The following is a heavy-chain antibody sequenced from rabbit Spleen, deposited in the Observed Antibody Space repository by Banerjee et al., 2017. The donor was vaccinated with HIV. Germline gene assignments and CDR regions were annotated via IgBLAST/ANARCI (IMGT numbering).Heavy chain of an antibody. D-gene: IGHD8-1*01. CDR1: GIDFSSSYY. Sequence: QSLEESGGDLVKPGASLTLTCKASGIDFSSSYYMCWVRQAPGKGLEWIACIYTGSSGSTTSASWAKGRFTITKTTSTTVTLQMTSLAAADTATYFCARDLAGYVGFSYISYLDLWGPGTLVTVS. CDR3: ARDLAGYVGFSYISYLDL. J-gene: IGHJ4*01. CDR2: IYTGSSGST. V-gene: IGHV1S40*01.